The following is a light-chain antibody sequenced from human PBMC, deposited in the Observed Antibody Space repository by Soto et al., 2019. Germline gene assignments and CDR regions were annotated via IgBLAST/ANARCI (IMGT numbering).Light chain of an antibody. Sequence: QSALTQPASVSGSPGQSITISCTGTSSDVGSYNYVSWSQQYPGKAPKLMIYDVSNRPSGVSYRFSGSKSGNTASLTISGLQAEDEADYYCSSYTTSSNHVVFGGGTKLTVL. V-gene: IGLV2-14*01. CDR3: SSYTTSSNHVV. CDR2: DVS. J-gene: IGLJ2*01. CDR1: SSDVGSYNY.